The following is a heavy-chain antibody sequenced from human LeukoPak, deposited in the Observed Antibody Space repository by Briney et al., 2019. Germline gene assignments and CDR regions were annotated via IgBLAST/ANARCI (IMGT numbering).Heavy chain of an antibody. J-gene: IGHJ4*02. CDR1: GCTFSDHY. Sequence: GGSLRLSCAASGCTFSDHYMDWVRRAPGKGLEWVGRTRNKANSYTTEYAASVKGRFTISRDDSKNSVYLQMNSLKTEDTAVYYCARVLGYTGYDLAYWGQGTLVTVSS. V-gene: IGHV3-72*01. D-gene: IGHD5-12*01. CDR2: TRNKANSYTT. CDR3: ARVLGYTGYDLAY.